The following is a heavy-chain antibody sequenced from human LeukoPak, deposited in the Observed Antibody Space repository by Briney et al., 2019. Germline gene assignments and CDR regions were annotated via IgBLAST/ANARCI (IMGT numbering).Heavy chain of an antibody. J-gene: IGHJ5*02. CDR2: MNPNSGNT. CDR3: ARGLWSGYYMLHNWFDP. CDR1: GYTFTSYD. D-gene: IGHD3-3*01. Sequence: GASVKVSCKASGYTFTSYDINWVRQATGQGLEWMGWMNPNSGNTGYAQKFQGRVTITADESTSTAYMELSSLRSEDTAVYYCARGLWSGYYMLHNWFDPWGQGTLVTVSS. V-gene: IGHV1-8*01.